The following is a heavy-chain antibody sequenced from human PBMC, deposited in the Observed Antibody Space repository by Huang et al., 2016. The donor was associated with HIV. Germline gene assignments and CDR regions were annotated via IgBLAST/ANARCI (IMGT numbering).Heavy chain of an antibody. CDR1: GGSFSGYY. V-gene: IGHV4-34*01. CDR2: INHSVST. CDR3: ASLFFDY. J-gene: IGHJ4*02. Sequence: QVQLQQWGAGVLKPSETLSLTCAVYGGSFSGYYWSWIRQSPGKGLEWIGEINHSVSTNYNPSLKSRVTMSVDTSKKQFSLKLSSVTAADTAVYYCASLFFDYWGQGILVTVSS.